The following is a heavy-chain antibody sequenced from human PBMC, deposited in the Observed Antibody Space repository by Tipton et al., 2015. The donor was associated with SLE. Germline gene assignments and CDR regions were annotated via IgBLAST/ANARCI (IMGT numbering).Heavy chain of an antibody. Sequence: GLVKPSETLFLTCTVSGYSISSGYYWGWIRQPPGKGLEWIGSIYHVGSTYYNPSLKSRVTISVDTSKNQFSLKLSSVTAADTAVYYCARDLLGYYYGSGSYSRYFDLWGRGTLVTVSS. CDR1: GYSISSGYY. J-gene: IGHJ2*01. CDR3: ARDLLGYYYGSGSYSRYFDL. V-gene: IGHV4-38-2*02. CDR2: IYHVGST. D-gene: IGHD3-10*01.